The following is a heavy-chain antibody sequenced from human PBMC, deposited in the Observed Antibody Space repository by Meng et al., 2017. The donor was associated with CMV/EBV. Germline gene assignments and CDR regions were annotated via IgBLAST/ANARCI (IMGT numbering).Heavy chain of an antibody. J-gene: IGHJ3*02. CDR3: ASAGCSSTSCHKGDAFDI. CDR2: INPSGGST. V-gene: IGHV1-46*01. CDR1: GYTFTSYY. D-gene: IGHD2-2*01. Sequence: ASVKVFCKASGYTFTSYYMHWVRQAPGQGLEWMGIINPSGGSTSYAQKFQGRVTMTRDTSTSTVYMELSSLRSEDTAVYYCASAGCSSTSCHKGDAFDIWGQGTMVTVSS.